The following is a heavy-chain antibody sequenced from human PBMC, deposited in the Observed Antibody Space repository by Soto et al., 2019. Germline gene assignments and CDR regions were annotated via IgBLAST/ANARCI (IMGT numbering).Heavy chain of an antibody. CDR3: ARDYGHDCSGGNCYFYF. D-gene: IGHD2-15*01. J-gene: IGHJ4*02. V-gene: IGHV1-69*01. CDR2: IVPLFGTA. Sequence: QVQLVQSGAEVKKPGSSVKVSCKASGGTFSRYAINWVRQAPGHGLEWMGGIVPLFGTANYAQKFQGRVTITADESTRTAHMEVRSLRSEDTAVYYCARDYGHDCSGGNCYFYFWGQGTLVTVSS. CDR1: GGTFSRYA.